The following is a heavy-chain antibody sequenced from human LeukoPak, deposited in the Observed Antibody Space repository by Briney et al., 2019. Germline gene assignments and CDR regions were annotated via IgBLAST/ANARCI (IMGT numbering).Heavy chain of an antibody. V-gene: IGHV1-46*01. J-gene: IGHJ4*02. D-gene: IGHD3-16*01. CDR3: ARDSYDYVWGSPVARFDY. CDR2: INPSGGST. CDR1: GYTFTSYY. Sequence: ASVKVSCKASGYTFTSYYMHWVRQTPGQGLEWMGIINPSGGSTSYAQKFQGRVTMTRDMSTSTVYMELSSLRSEDTAVYYCARDSYDYVWGSPVARFDYWGQGTLVTVSS.